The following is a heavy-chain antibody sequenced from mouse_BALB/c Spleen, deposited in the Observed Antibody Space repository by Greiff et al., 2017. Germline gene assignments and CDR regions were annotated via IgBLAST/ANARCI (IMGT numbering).Heavy chain of an antibody. J-gene: IGHJ2*01. CDR3: ARFGRMNYFDY. V-gene: IGHV5-17*02. Sequence: EVKVVESGGGLVQPGGSRKLSCAASGFTFSSFGMHWVRQAPEKGLEWVAYISSGSSTIYFADTVRGRFTISRDNPKNTLFLQMTSLRSEDTAMYYCARFGRMNYFDYWGQGTTLTVSS. CDR1: GFTFSSFG. CDR2: ISSGSSTI.